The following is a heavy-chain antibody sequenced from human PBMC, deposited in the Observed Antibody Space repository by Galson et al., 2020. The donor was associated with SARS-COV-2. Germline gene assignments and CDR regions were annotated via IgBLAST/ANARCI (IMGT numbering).Heavy chain of an antibody. CDR2: IYPTGRT. CDR1: GYSISTTNY. CDR3: ARDATSSGWFNWFDP. J-gene: IGHJ5*02. Sequence: SETLSLTCAVSGYSISTTNYWGWVRQPPGKGLEWIGSIYPTGRTYYNPSLKSRATISVDTSKNHFSLKLSSVTAADTAVYYCARDATSSGWFNWFDPWGRGTLVTVSS. V-gene: IGHV4-38-2*02. D-gene: IGHD6-19*01.